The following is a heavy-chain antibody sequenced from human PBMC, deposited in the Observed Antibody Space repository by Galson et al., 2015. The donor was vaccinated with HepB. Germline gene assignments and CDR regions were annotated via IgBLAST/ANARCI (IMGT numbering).Heavy chain of an antibody. V-gene: IGHV1-46*01. J-gene: IGHJ5*02. CDR3: ARPVAAAGPLNWFDP. CDR1: GYTFTSYY. D-gene: IGHD6-13*01. CDR2: INPSGGST. Sequence: SVKVSCKASGYTFTSYYMHWVQQAPGQGLEWMGIINPSGGSTSYAQKFQGRVTMTRDTSTSTVYMELSSLRSEDTAVYYCARPVAAAGPLNWFDPWGQGTLVTVSS.